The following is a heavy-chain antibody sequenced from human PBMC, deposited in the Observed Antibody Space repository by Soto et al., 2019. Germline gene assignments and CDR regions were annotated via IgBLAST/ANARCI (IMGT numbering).Heavy chain of an antibody. CDR2: ISPKSGGT. Sequence: ASVKVSCKASGYSFIDYYIHWVRQAPGQGFEWMGRISPKSGGTNYAQKFEGRVTMTWDTSLNTAYMELSSLISDGTAVYYCARPPGYISDWYYFDLWGQGTLVTVSS. D-gene: IGHD3-9*01. V-gene: IGHV1-2*02. CDR3: ARPPGYISDWYYFDL. CDR1: GYSFIDYY. J-gene: IGHJ4*02.